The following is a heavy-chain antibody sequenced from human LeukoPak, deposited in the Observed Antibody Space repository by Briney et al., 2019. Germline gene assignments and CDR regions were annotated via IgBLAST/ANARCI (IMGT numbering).Heavy chain of an antibody. CDR2: IGPTGSDR. Sequence: GGSLRLSCTASGLTFSTSGFNWVPQAPGKALEGVAAIGPTGSDRYHADSIKGRFTISRDNANNFLYLQMNSLRAEDTAVYYCATETNGRHYDYWGQGTLLTVSS. D-gene: IGHD1-14*01. V-gene: IGHV3-21*06. J-gene: IGHJ4*02. CDR1: GLTFSTSG. CDR3: ATETNGRHYDY.